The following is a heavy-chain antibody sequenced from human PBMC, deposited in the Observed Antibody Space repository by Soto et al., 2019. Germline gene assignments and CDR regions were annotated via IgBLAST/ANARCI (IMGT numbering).Heavy chain of an antibody. CDR1: GYTFPGNY. J-gene: IGHJ4*02. CDR2: INPTSGGT. Sequence: ASVKVSCKASGYTFPGNYMHWVRQAPGQGLEWMALINPTSGGTNYAQKFQGRVTMTSDTSISTAYMELSRLRSDDTAIYYCARGYCSSSGCSHYFDYWGQGTLVTVSS. CDR3: ARGYCSSSGCSHYFDY. D-gene: IGHD2-2*01. V-gene: IGHV1-2*02.